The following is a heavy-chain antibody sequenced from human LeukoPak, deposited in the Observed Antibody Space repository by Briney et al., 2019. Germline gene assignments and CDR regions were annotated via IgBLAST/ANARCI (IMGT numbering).Heavy chain of an antibody. Sequence: ASVKVSCKASGYTFTYRYLHWVRQAPGQGLEWMGRINPNSGDTNYEQNFQGRVTMTRDTSISTAYMELNSLRPDDTAVYYCAREQSTTVAGSNYWGQGTLVTVSS. D-gene: IGHD6-19*01. CDR1: GYTFTYRY. V-gene: IGHV1-2*06. CDR2: INPNSGDT. CDR3: AREQSTTVAGSNY. J-gene: IGHJ4*02.